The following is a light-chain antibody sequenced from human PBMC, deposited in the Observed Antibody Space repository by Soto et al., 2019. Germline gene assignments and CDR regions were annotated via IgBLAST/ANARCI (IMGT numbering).Light chain of an antibody. J-gene: IGKJ2*01. CDR2: DAS. CDR3: QQYHNLPRT. CDR1: HDISNS. V-gene: IGKV1-33*01. Sequence: DIQMTQSPSSLSASVGDRVTITCQASHDISNSLNWFQQKPGKAPKLLISDASNLETRVPSRFTGGGSGTDFTFTISSLQPVDLATYYCQQYHNLPRTFGQGTKLEIK.